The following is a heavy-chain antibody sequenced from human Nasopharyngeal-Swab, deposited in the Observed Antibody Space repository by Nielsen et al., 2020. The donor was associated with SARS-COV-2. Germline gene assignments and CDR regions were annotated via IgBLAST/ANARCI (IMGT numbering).Heavy chain of an antibody. CDR2: ISSSSSYI. CDR3: ARDGVTIFGVVGYYYYMDV. CDR1: GFTFSSYS. Sequence: GGSLRLSCAASGFTFSSYSMNRVRQAPGKGLEWVSSISSSSSYIYYADSVKGRFTISRDNAKNSLYLQMNSLRAEDTAVYYCARDGVTIFGVVGYYYYMDVWGKGTTVTVSS. D-gene: IGHD3-3*01. J-gene: IGHJ6*03. V-gene: IGHV3-21*01.